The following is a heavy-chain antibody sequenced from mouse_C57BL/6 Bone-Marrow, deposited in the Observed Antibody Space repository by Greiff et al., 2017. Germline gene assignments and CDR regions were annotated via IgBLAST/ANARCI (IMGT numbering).Heavy chain of an antibody. V-gene: IGHV14-4*01. CDR1: GFNITDDY. Sequence: EVQLQQSGAELVRPGASVKLSCTASGFNITDDYMHWVKQRPEQGLEWIGWIDPENGDTEYASKFQGKATITADTSSNTAYLQLSSLTSEDTAVYYCTTIYYYGSSPLDYWGQGTTLTVSS. CDR2: IDPENGDT. J-gene: IGHJ2*01. D-gene: IGHD1-1*01. CDR3: TTIYYYGSSPLDY.